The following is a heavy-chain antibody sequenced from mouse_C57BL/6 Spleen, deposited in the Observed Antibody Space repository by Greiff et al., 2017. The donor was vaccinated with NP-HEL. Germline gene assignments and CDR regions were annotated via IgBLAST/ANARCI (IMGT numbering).Heavy chain of an antibody. CDR3: ARDLLRYLYFDY. J-gene: IGHJ2*01. CDR1: GYTFTSYW. V-gene: IGHV1-64*01. CDR2: IHPNSGST. D-gene: IGHD1-1*01. Sequence: QVQLQQPGAELVKPGASVKLSCKASGYTFTSYWMHWVKQRPGQGLEWIGMIHPNSGSTNYNEKFKSKATLTVDKSSSTAYMQLSSLTSEDSAVYYCARDLLRYLYFDYWGQGTTLTVSS.